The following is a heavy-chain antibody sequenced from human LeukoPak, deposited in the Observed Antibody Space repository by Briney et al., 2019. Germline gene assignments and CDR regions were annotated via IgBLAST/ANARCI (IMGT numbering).Heavy chain of an antibody. CDR2: INPSGGT. D-gene: IGHD4-17*01. CDR1: GGSFSGYY. CDR3: AREDPQTTVPEGMDV. J-gene: IGHJ6*02. Sequence: PSETLSLTCAVSGGSFSGYYWNWIRQPPGNGLEWIGEINPSGGTNYSPSLKSRVTISVDTSTNQFSLKVTSVTAADTAVYYCAREDPQTTVPEGMDVWGQGTTVIVSS. V-gene: IGHV4-34*01.